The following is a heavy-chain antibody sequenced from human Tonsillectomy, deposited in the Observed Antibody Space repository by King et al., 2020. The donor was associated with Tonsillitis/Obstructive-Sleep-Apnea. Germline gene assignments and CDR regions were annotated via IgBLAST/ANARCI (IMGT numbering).Heavy chain of an antibody. Sequence: VQLVESGAEVKKPGASVKVSCKASGYTFTSYGISWVRQAPGQGLEWMGWISAYNGNTNYAQKLQGRVTMTTDTSTSTAYMELRSLRSDDTAVYYCARVSTVTTSAIYYSYGMDVWGQGTTVTVSS. CDR1: GYTFTSYG. CDR3: ARVSTVTTSAIYYSYGMDV. D-gene: IGHD4-11*01. V-gene: IGHV1-18*04. CDR2: ISAYNGNT. J-gene: IGHJ6*02.